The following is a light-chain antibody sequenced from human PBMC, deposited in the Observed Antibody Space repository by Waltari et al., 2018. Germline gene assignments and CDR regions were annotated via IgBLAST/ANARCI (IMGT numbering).Light chain of an antibody. CDR1: QSISSY. Sequence: DIQMTQSPSSLSASVGDRVTITGRASQSISSYLNWYHQKPGKAPEVLIFAASSLETGVPSRFSGGGSGTDFTLTISNLQPDDFGTYDCQQSYGAPYTFGQGTTLEI. J-gene: IGKJ2*01. V-gene: IGKV1-39*01. CDR2: AAS. CDR3: QQSYGAPYT.